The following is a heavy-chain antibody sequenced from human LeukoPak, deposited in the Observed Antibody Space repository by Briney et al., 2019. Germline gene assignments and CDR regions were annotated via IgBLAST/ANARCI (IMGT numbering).Heavy chain of an antibody. J-gene: IGHJ4*02. CDR3: AKADSSGWEYFDY. Sequence: GGSLRLSCAASGFTFSIYAMTWVRQAPGKGLEWVSAISTSGGSTYYADSVKGRFTISRDNSKNTLYLQMNSLRAEDTAVYFCAKADSSGWEYFDYWGQGTLVTVSS. CDR1: GFTFSIYA. V-gene: IGHV3-23*01. D-gene: IGHD6-19*01. CDR2: ISTSGGST.